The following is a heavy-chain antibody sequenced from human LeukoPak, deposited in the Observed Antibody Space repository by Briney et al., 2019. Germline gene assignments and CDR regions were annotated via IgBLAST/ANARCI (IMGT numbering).Heavy chain of an antibody. V-gene: IGHV3-23*01. CDR3: ANGPYEHSISSTPVRD. J-gene: IGHJ4*01. CDR2: ISGSGGGT. Sequence: GGSLRLSCAASGFTFGSYAMSWVRQAPGKGLEWVSLISGSGGGTFYADSVKGRFTISRDNSKNTLYLQIHSLRAEDTAVYYCANGPYEHSISSTPVRDWGQGTLVTASS. D-gene: IGHD6-6*01. CDR1: GFTFGSYA.